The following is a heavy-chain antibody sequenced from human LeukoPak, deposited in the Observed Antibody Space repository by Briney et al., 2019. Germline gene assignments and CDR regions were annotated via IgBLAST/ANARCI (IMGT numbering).Heavy chain of an antibody. V-gene: IGHV3-23*01. J-gene: IGHJ4*02. Sequence: GGSLRLFCAASGFTFSSYAMSWVRQAPGKGLEWVSAISGSGGSTYYADSVKGRFTISRDNSKNTLYRQMNSLRAEDTAVYYCAKGDRGYCSGGSCYSFDYWGQGTLVTVSS. CDR3: AKGDRGYCSGGSCYSFDY. CDR1: GFTFSSYA. D-gene: IGHD2-15*01. CDR2: ISGSGGST.